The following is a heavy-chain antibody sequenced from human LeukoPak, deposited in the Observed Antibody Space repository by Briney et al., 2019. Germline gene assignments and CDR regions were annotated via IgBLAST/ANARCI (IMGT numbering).Heavy chain of an antibody. D-gene: IGHD6-19*01. V-gene: IGHV1-18*04. CDR3: ARRWLGFDY. J-gene: IGHJ4*02. Sequence: ASVKVSCKASGYTFTGYYMHWVRQAPGQGLEWMGWISAYNGNTNYAQKLQGRVTMTTDTSTSTAYMELRSLRSDDTAVYYCARRWLGFDYWGQGTLVTVSS. CDR1: GYTFTGYY. CDR2: ISAYNGNT.